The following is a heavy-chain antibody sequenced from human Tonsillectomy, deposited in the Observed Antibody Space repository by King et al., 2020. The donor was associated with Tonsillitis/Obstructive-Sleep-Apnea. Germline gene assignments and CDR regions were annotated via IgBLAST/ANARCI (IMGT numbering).Heavy chain of an antibody. Sequence: VQLVESGGGLVQPGGSLRLSCAASGFTVSRNYMSWVRQAPGKGLEWVAVIFSGGSTYYADSAKGRFTISRDNSKKTLYLQMNSLRAEDTAVYYCARGRWIQLWHPFDPWGQGTLVTVSS. D-gene: IGHD5-18*01. CDR1: GFTVSRNY. CDR3: ARGRWIQLWHPFDP. CDR2: IFSGGST. V-gene: IGHV3-66*01. J-gene: IGHJ5*02.